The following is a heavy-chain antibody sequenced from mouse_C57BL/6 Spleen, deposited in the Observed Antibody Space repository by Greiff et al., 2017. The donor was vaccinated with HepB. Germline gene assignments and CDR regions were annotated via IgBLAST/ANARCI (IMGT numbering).Heavy chain of an antibody. D-gene: IGHD4-1*01. J-gene: IGHJ3*01. CDR3: ARGGNWDPFAY. V-gene: IGHV1-72*01. CDR2: IDPNSGGT. Sequence: QVQLKQPGAELVKPGASVKLSCKASGYTFTSYWMHWVKQRPGRGLEWIGRIDPNSGGTKYNEKFKSKATLTVDKTSSTAYMQLSSLTSEDSAVFYCARGGNWDPFAYWGQGTLVTVSA. CDR1: GYTFTSYW.